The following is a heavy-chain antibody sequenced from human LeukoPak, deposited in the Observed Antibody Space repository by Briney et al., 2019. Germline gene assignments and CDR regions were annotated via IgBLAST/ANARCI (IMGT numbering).Heavy chain of an antibody. D-gene: IGHD2-2*02. CDR2: INPSGGST. J-gene: IGHJ5*02. CDR3: ASGFCSSTSCYTGWFDP. V-gene: IGHV1-46*03. CDR1: GYTFTSYY. Sequence: ASVKVSCKASGYTFTSYYMHWVRQAPGQGLEWMGIINPSGGSTSYTQKFQGRVTMTRDTSTSTVYMELSSLRSEDTAVYYCASGFCSSTSCYTGWFDPWGQGTLATVSS.